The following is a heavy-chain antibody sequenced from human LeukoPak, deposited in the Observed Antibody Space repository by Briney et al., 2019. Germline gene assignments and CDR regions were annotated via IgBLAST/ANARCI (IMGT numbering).Heavy chain of an antibody. CDR3: AKDRRVYDILTPFDY. V-gene: IGHV3-33*06. J-gene: IGHJ4*02. CDR2: IWYDGSNK. Sequence: PGRSLRLSCAASGFTFSTYGMHWVRQAPGKGLEWVALIWYDGSNKYYADSVKGRFTISRDNSKNTLYLQMNSLRAEDTAVYFCAKDRRVYDILTPFDYWGQGTLVTVSS. D-gene: IGHD3-9*01. CDR1: GFTFSTYG.